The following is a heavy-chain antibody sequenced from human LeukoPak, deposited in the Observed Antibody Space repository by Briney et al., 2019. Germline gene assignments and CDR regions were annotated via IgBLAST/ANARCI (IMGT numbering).Heavy chain of an antibody. V-gene: IGHV5-51*01. CDR3: ARQSGDYSYYYYMDV. CDR2: IYPGDSDT. J-gene: IGHJ6*03. Sequence: GESLKISCKGSGYRFTSYWIGWVRQMPGKGLEWMGNIYPGDSDTRYSPSFRGQVSISADKSISTAYLQWSSLKASDTAMYYCARQSGDYSYYYYMDVWGKGTTVTISS. CDR1: GYRFTSYW. D-gene: IGHD2-21*02.